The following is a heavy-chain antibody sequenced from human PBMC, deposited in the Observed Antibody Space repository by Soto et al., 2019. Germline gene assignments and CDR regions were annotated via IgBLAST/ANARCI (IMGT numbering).Heavy chain of an antibody. CDR2: ISAAGDP. Sequence: EVQLVESGGGLVQPGGSLRLSCEASGFTFRHYDMHWVRQGTGKGLEWVSGISAAGDPDYADSVEGRFTISRENAPNSFFLQMNSLRVGATAVYYCARTARDLHGLGVWGQGTTVIVTS. J-gene: IGHJ6*02. CDR1: GFTFRHYD. CDR3: ARTARDLHGLGV. V-gene: IGHV3-13*05. D-gene: IGHD2-21*02.